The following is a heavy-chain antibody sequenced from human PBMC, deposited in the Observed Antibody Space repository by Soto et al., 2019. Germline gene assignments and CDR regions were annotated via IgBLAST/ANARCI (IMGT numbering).Heavy chain of an antibody. V-gene: IGHV3-13*01. Sequence: EVQLLESGGGLVQPGGSLRLSCAASGFSFSNHDMHWVRQPKGKGLEWVSGITTGGNAYFADSVKGRFSISRENAKNSFYLQTSSLRAEDTAMYYCVRVNADAYDVWGQGTMVTVSS. CDR3: VRVNADAYDV. J-gene: IGHJ3*01. CDR2: ITTGGNA. CDR1: GFSFSNHD.